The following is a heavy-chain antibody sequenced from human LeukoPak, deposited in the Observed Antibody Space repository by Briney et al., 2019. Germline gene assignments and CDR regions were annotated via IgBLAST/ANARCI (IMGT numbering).Heavy chain of an antibody. J-gene: IGHJ5*02. CDR3: AHRRRIAVAGSWFDP. Sequence: ESVPTSVDPTQTLTLTCTCSGVSLSTTGMGGGWIRQPPGKALEWLALRYWDDDKPYSPSRKTRPTTTTDTSKNQVVLTMTNMDPVDTATYYCAHRRRIAVAGSWFDPWGQGTRVTVSS. D-gene: IGHD6-19*01. CDR2: RYWDDDK. V-gene: IGHV2-5*02. CDR1: GVSLSTTGMG.